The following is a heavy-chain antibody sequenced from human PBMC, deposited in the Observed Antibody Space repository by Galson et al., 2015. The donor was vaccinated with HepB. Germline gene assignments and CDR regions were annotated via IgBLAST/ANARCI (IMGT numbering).Heavy chain of an antibody. CDR2: ISYEGSSK. J-gene: IGHJ4*02. CDR3: GRVGTITRGINY. D-gene: IGHD7-27*01. Sequence: SLRLSCAASGFTFANYAMHWVRQAPGKGLEWVAFISYEGSSKYYTDSLKGRITISRDNSKNTMYLHMNSMRVEDTAVYYYGRVGTITRGINYWGQGTLVTVSS. V-gene: IGHV3-30-3*01. CDR1: GFTFANYA.